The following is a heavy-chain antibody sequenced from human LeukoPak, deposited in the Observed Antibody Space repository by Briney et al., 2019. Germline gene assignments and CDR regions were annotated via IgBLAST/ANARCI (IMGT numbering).Heavy chain of an antibody. Sequence: GRSLRLSCAASGFTFSSYGMHWVRQAPGKGLEWVAVIWYDGSNKYYADSVKGRFTISRDNSKNTLYLQMNSLRAEDTAVYYCAKDRGVTTRSFDYWGQGTLVTVSS. CDR2: IWYDGSNK. J-gene: IGHJ4*02. CDR1: GFTFSSYG. V-gene: IGHV3-33*06. D-gene: IGHD4-17*01. CDR3: AKDRGVTTRSFDY.